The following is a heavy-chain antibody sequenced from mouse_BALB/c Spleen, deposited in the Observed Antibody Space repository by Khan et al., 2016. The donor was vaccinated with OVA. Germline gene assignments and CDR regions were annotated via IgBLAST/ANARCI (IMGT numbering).Heavy chain of an antibody. D-gene: IGHD1-1*01. Sequence: EVELVESGGDLVKPGGSLKLSCAASGFTFSTYGMSWVRQTPDKRLEWVATISSGGYYTYYPDSVKGRFTISRDNAKSTLYLQMSSLKSEDTAIYYCARLAYYYNSEGFAYWGQGTLVTVSA. V-gene: IGHV5-6*01. CDR2: ISSGGYYT. CDR1: GFTFSTYG. CDR3: ARLAYYYNSEGFAY. J-gene: IGHJ3*01.